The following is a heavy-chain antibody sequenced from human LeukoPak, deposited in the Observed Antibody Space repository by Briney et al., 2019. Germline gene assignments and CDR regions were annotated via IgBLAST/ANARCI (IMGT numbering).Heavy chain of an antibody. CDR2: IRYDGSNK. CDR1: GFTFSSYG. Sequence: GGSLRLSCAASGFTFSSYGMHWVRQAPGKGLEWVAFIRYDGSNKYYADSVKGRFTISRDNSKNTLYLQMNSLRAEDTAVYYCAKGRDGYNYFFDYWGQGTLVTVSS. V-gene: IGHV3-30*02. D-gene: IGHD5-24*01. CDR3: AKGRDGYNYFFDY. J-gene: IGHJ4*02.